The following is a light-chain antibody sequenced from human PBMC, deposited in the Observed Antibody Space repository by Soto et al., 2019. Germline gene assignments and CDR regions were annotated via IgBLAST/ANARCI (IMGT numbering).Light chain of an antibody. CDR2: KAS. J-gene: IGKJ4*01. CDR3: KQSSAFPLT. CDR1: QSISIW. V-gene: IGKV1-5*03. Sequence: DVQITQSPSTLAASVGYSVSITCRASQSISIWLAWYQQKPAKAPKLLIYKASTLKSGVPSRFSGSGSGTDFTLTISSLQPEDFATYFCKQSSAFPLTFGGGTKVDIK.